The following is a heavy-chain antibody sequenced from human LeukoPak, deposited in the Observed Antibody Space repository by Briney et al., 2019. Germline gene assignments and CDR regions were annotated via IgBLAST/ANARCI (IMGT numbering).Heavy chain of an antibody. CDR3: AKGLKIAS. J-gene: IGHJ5*02. CDR2: ISYDGDNK. V-gene: IGHV3-30*18. Sequence: QSGGSLRLSCAASGFTFRNFDMHWVRQAPGKGLEWVAFISYDGDNKYYADSVKGRFTISRDNSKNMLFLQMNSLRAEDTAVYYCAKGLKIASWGQGTLVTVSS. D-gene: IGHD3-22*01. CDR1: GFTFRNFD.